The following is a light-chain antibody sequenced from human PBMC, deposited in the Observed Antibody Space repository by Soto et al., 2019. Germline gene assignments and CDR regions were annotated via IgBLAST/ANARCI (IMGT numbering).Light chain of an antibody. Sequence: QSALTQPASVSGSPGQSITISCTGTSSDVGGYNYVSWYQQHPGKAPKLRIYEVSNRPSEVSNRFSGSKSGNTASLTISGRRAEDEAGYYCSSYTSSSTPVFGTGTKLTVL. J-gene: IGLJ1*01. CDR1: SSDVGGYNY. CDR3: SSYTSSSTPV. V-gene: IGLV2-14*01. CDR2: EVS.